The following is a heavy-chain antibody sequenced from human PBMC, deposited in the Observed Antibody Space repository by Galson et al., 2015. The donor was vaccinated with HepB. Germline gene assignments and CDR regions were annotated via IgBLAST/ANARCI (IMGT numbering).Heavy chain of an antibody. J-gene: IGHJ4*02. CDR1: GYTFTSYG. CDR2: ISAYNGNT. CDR3: ARVPAGYDYIVVVPSDY. V-gene: IGHV1-18*01. D-gene: IGHD3-22*01. Sequence: SVKVSCKASGYTFTSYGISWVRQAPGQGLEWMGWISAYNGNTNYAQKLQGRVTMTTDTSTSTAYMELRSLRSDDTAVYYCARVPAGYDYIVVVPSDYWGQGTLVTVSS.